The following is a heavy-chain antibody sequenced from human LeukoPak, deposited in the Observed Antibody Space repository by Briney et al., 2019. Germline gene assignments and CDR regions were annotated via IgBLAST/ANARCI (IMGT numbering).Heavy chain of an antibody. CDR3: ARDMYYYDSSGYYYPNDAFDI. CDR2: INPNSGGT. CDR1: GYTFTGYY. V-gene: IGHV1-2*02. Sequence: ASVKVSCKASGYTFTGYYMHWVRQAPGQGLEWMGWINPNSGGTNCAQKFQGRVTMTRDTSISTAYMELSRLRSDDTAVYYCARDMYYYDSSGYYYPNDAFDIWGQGTMVTVSS. J-gene: IGHJ3*02. D-gene: IGHD3-22*01.